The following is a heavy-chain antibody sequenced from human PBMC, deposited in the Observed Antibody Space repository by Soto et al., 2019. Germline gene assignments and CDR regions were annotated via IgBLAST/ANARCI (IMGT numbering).Heavy chain of an antibody. CDR2: IIPIFGTA. CDR3: ARDEIIRGCGGGSCYPSYGMDV. J-gene: IGHJ6*02. Sequence: QVQLVQSGAEVKKPGSSVKVSCKASGGTFSSYAISWVRQAPGQGLEWMGGIIPIFGTANYAQKFQGRVTITADESTSTAYMELSSPRSEDTAVYYCARDEIIRGCGGGSCYPSYGMDVWGQGTTVTVSS. V-gene: IGHV1-69*01. D-gene: IGHD2-15*01. CDR1: GGTFSSYA.